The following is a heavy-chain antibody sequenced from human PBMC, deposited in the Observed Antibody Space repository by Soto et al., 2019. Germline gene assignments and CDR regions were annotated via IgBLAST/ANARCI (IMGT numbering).Heavy chain of an antibody. CDR2: TYYRSRWYN. Sequence: SPTLSLTCAISGDRVSSNSAAWNWIRQSPSRGLEWLGRTYYRSRWYNDYAVSVKSRITINPDTSRNQFSLQLNSVTPEDTAVYYCARDHTFYDILTGYSTNWFDPWGQGTLVTVSS. CDR1: GDRVSSNSAA. V-gene: IGHV6-1*01. J-gene: IGHJ5*02. CDR3: ARDHTFYDILTGYSTNWFDP. D-gene: IGHD3-9*01.